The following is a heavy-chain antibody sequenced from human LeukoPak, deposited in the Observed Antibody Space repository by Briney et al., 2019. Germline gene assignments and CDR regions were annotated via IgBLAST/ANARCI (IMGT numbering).Heavy chain of an antibody. J-gene: IGHJ4*02. CDR2: IRYDGSNK. CDR1: GFTFSSYG. V-gene: IGHV3-30*02. D-gene: IGHD6-13*01. CDR3: AKATGSSWYYFDY. Sequence: GGSLRLSCAASGFTFSSYGMHWVRQAPGKGLEWVAFIRYDGSNKYYADSVKGRFTISRDNSKNTLYLQMNSLRAEDTAVYYCAKATGSSWYYFDYWGQGTLVTVSS.